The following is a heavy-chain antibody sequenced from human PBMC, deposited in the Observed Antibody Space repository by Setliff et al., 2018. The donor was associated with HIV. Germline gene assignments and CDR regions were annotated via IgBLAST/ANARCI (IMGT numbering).Heavy chain of an antibody. Sequence: TSETLSLTCTVSGDSINTDVVSWNWIRQPAGKGLEWIGHIYLTGNTNYNPSLKSRVTISLDSSKSQFSLMMTSLTTADTAVYYCAGEGTWACYFDAWGQVLMVTVSS. V-gene: IGHV4-61*09. CDR2: IYLTGNT. CDR1: GDSINTDVVS. J-gene: IGHJ4*02. CDR3: AGEGTWACYFDA. D-gene: IGHD3-16*01.